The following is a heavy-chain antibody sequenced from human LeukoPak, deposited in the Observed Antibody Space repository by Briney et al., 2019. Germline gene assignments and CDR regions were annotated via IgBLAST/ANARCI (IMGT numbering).Heavy chain of an antibody. CDR1: GYSISSGYY. CDR2: IYHSGST. Sequence: SETLSLTCTVSGYSISSGYYWGWIRQPPGKGLEWIGSIYHSGSTYYNPSLKSRVTISVDTSKNQFSLKLSSVTAADTAVYYCAREYCSGGSCLRYYYYYYMDVWGKGTTVTVSS. CDR3: AREYCSGGSCLRYYYYYYMDV. D-gene: IGHD2-15*01. V-gene: IGHV4-38-2*02. J-gene: IGHJ6*03.